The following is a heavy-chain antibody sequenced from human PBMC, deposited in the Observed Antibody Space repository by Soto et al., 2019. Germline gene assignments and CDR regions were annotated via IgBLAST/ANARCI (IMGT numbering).Heavy chain of an antibody. V-gene: IGHV1-2*04. D-gene: IGHD2-2*02. CDR1: GYTFTGYY. J-gene: IGHJ4*02. CDR3: ARTRYCTSTSCYTNFDY. Sequence: ASVKVSCKXSGYTFTGYYMHWVRQAPGQGLEWMGWINPNNGGTNYAQNFQGWVTMTRDTSISTAYMELSRLRSDDTAVYYCARTRYCTSTSCYTNFDYWGQGTLVTVS. CDR2: INPNNGGT.